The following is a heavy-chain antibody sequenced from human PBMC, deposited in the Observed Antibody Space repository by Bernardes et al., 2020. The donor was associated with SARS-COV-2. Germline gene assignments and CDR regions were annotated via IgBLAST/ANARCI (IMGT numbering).Heavy chain of an antibody. CDR3: ARRGSIAVAGMHY. CDR1: GYSFTRYW. J-gene: IGHJ4*02. V-gene: IGHV5-51*01. CDR2: IYPGDSDT. Sequence: GASLKISGKGSGYSFTRYWIGWVRPIPGKGLEWLGIIYPGDSDTRYSPSFQGQVTISADKSISTAYLQWSSLKASDTAMYYCARRGSIAVAGMHYWGQGTLVTVSS. D-gene: IGHD6-19*01.